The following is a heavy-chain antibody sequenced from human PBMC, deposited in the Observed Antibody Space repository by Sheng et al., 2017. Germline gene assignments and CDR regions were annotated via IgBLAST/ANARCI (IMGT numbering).Heavy chain of an antibody. CDR1: GFTFSTFA. CDR3: ARVGDGYNWLPHYYGMDV. Sequence: EVQVVESGGGLVKPGGSLRLSCAASGFTFSTFAMNWVRQAPGKALEWVACISGSSSYIFYADSVKGRFTISRDNANNSLYLQMNSLRGEDTAVYYCARVGDGYNWLPHYYGMDVWDQGP. D-gene: IGHD5-12*01. V-gene: IGHV3-21*02. CDR2: ISGSSSYI. J-gene: IGHJ6*02.